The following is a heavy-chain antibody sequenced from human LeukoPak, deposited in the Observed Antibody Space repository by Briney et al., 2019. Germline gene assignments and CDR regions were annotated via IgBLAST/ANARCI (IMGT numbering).Heavy chain of an antibody. V-gene: IGHV3-15*01. D-gene: IGHD2-8*01. Sequence: PGGSLRLSCAASGFTFSNAWMSWVRQAPGKGLEWVGRIKSKNDGGTPDYAAPVQGRFTISRDDSKNTLYLQMNSLRAEDTAVYYCAKFVGVDYWGQATLVTVYS. CDR2: IKSKNDGGTP. CDR1: GFTFSNAW. CDR3: AKFVGVDY. J-gene: IGHJ4*02.